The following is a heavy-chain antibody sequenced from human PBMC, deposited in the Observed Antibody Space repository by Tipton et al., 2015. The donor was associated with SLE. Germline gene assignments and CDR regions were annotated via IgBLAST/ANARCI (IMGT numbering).Heavy chain of an antibody. CDR1: GFTVSSSYS. Sequence: SLRLSCAASGFTVSSSYSMTWVRQAPGKALEWVSIISGGSDITNYADSVKGRFTISRDNSKNTLYLQMNSLSAEDTAIYYCAGRRLMIFGHGMDVWGQGTTVTVSS. CDR2: ISGGSDIT. V-gene: IGHV3-23*01. D-gene: IGHD3/OR15-3a*01. J-gene: IGHJ6*02. CDR3: AGRRLMIFGHGMDV.